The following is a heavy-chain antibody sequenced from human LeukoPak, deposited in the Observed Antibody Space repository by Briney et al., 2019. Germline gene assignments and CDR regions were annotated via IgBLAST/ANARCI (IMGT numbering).Heavy chain of an antibody. J-gene: IGHJ4*02. Sequence: GGSLRLSCAASGFTFSSYAMSWVRQAPGKGLEWVSAISGSGGSTYYADSVKGRFTISRDNSKNTLYLQMNSLRAEDTAVYYCARGDGSGWYLDYDFDYWGQGTLVTVSS. CDR2: ISGSGGST. V-gene: IGHV3-23*01. CDR3: ARGDGSGWYLDYDFDY. D-gene: IGHD6-19*01. CDR1: GFTFSSYA.